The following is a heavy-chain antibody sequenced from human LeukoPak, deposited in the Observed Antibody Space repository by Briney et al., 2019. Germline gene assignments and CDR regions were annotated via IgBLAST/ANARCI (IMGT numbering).Heavy chain of an antibody. J-gene: IGHJ3*02. CDR2: ITSGSSYI. D-gene: IGHD3-9*01. CDR1: GFTFSSYT. CDR3: ARADIHGGAFDI. Sequence: GGSLRLSCAASGFTFSSYTMNWVRQAPGKGLEWVSSITSGSSYIYYADSVKGRFTISRDNARTSLYLQMNSLRAEDTAVYYCARADIHGGAFDIWGQGTMVTVSS. V-gene: IGHV3-21*01.